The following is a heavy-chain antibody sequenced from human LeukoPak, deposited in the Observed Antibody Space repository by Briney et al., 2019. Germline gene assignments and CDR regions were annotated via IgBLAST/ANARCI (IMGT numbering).Heavy chain of an antibody. CDR1: GFTFSNAW. CDR2: IRSKADGGTT. CDR3: TNQYFDF. V-gene: IGHV3-15*01. J-gene: IGHJ4*02. Sequence: MPGGSLRLSCAASGFTFSNAWMNRVRQAPGKGLEWVGRIRSKADGGTTDYAAPVKGRFTILRDDSKNTLYLQLNSLTTEDTALYYCTNQYFDFWGQGTLVTVSS.